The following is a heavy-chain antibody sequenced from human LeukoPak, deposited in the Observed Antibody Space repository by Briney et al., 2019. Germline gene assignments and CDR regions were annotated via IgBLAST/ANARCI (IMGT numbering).Heavy chain of an antibody. CDR1: GDTLTELS. Sequence: ASVKVSCKVSGDTLTELSMHWVRQAPGKGLEWMGGFDPEDGETIYAQKFQGRVAMTEDTSTDTAYMELSSLRSEDTAVYYCATAVITMVRGVIIRFWGQGTLVTVSS. CDR3: ATAVITMVRGVIIRF. V-gene: IGHV1-24*01. D-gene: IGHD3-10*01. J-gene: IGHJ4*02. CDR2: FDPEDGET.